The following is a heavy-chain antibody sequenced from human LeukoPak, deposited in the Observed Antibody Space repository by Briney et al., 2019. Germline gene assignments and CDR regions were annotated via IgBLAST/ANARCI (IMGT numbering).Heavy chain of an antibody. V-gene: IGHV3-30*18. D-gene: IGHD2-15*01. CDR1: GFTFSDYW. J-gene: IGHJ4*02. CDR2: ISYDGSKE. CDR3: AKGKALLEYYFDY. Sequence: GGSLRLSCAASGFTFSDYWMAWVRQAPGKGPEWVAAISYDGSKEYYADSVKGRFSISRDNSKNTLYLQMNSLRAEDTAVFYCAKGKALLEYYFDYWGQGTLVTVSS.